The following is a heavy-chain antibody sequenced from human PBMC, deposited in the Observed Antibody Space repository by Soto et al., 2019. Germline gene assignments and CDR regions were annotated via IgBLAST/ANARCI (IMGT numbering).Heavy chain of an antibody. CDR2: ISYDGSNK. D-gene: IGHD2-2*01. V-gene: IGHV3-30-3*01. CDR1: GFTFSSYA. CDR3: ARGDCSSTSCYFAFPRAFYGMDV. J-gene: IGHJ6*02. Sequence: GGSLRLSCAASGFTFSSYAMHRVRQAPGKGLEWVAVISYDGSNKYYADSVKGRFTISRDNSKNTLYLQMNSLRAEDTAVYYCARGDCSSTSCYFAFPRAFYGMDVWGQGTTVTVSS.